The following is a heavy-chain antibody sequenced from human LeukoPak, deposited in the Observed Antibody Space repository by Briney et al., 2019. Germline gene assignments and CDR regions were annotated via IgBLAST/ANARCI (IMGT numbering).Heavy chain of an antibody. CDR1: GFTFSSYA. CDR3: AREVYNWFDP. CDR2: ISYDGSNK. Sequence: GRSLRLSCAASGFTFSSYAMHWVRRAPGKGLEWVAVISYDGSNKYYADSVKGRFTISRDNSKNTLYLQMNSLRAEDTAVYYCAREVYNWFDPWGQGTLVTVSS. J-gene: IGHJ5*02. V-gene: IGHV3-30*04.